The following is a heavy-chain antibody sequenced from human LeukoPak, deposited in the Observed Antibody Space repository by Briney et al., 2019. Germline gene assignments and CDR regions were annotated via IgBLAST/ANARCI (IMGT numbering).Heavy chain of an antibody. Sequence: GASVKVSCTASGYTFTGYYMHWVRQAPGQGLEWMGWIYPNSGGTNYAQKFQGRVTMTRDTSISTAYMELSRLRSDDTAVYYCATDIMARAYYYGSGSPFDYWGQGTLVTVSS. CDR3: ATDIMARAYYYGSGSPFDY. D-gene: IGHD3-10*01. CDR2: IYPNSGGT. CDR1: GYTFTGYY. V-gene: IGHV1-2*02. J-gene: IGHJ4*02.